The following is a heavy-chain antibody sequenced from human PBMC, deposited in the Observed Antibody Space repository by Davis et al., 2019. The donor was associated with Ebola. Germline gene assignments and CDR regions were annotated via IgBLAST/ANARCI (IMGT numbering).Heavy chain of an antibody. V-gene: IGHV1-69*04. CDR2: IIPILGIA. J-gene: IGHJ4*02. Sequence: SVKVSCKASGGTFSSYAISWVRQAPGQGLEWMGRIIPILGIANYAQKFQGRVTITADKSTSTAYMELSSLRSEDTAVYYCARETTQRWLQTDYWCQGTLVTVSS. CDR3: ARETTQRWLQTDY. D-gene: IGHD5-24*01. CDR1: GGTFSSYA.